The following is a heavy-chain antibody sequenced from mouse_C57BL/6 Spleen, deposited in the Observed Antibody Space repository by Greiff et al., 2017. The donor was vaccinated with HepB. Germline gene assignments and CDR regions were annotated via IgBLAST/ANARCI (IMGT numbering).Heavy chain of an antibody. CDR3: ARSYYSNYYFDY. D-gene: IGHD2-5*01. CDR2: INPNNGGT. J-gene: IGHJ2*01. CDR1: GYTFTDYN. V-gene: IGHV1-18*01. Sequence: VQLKESGPELVKPGASVKIPCKASGYTFTDYNMDWVKQSHGKSLEWIGDINPNNGGTIYNQKFKGKATLTVDKSSSTAYMELRSLTSEDTAVYYCARSYYSNYYFDYWGQGTTLTVSS.